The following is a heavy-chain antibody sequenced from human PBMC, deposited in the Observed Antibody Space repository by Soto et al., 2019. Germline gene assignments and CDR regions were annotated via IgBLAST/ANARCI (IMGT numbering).Heavy chain of an antibody. CDR2: IRSQANSYAT. CDR3: IFSGFDP. CDR1: GFTFSGAA. Sequence: PGGSLRLSCAASGFTFSGAAMHWVRQASGKGLEWVGRIRSQANSYATAYAASVKGRFTISRDDSKNTAYLQMNSLKTEDTAVYYCIFSGFDPWGQGTLVTVSS. V-gene: IGHV3-73*01. D-gene: IGHD3-3*02. J-gene: IGHJ5*02.